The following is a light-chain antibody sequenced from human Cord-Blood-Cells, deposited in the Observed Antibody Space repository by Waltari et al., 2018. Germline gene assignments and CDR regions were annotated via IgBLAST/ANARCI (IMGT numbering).Light chain of an antibody. CDR3: SSYTSSSTVV. V-gene: IGLV2-18*02. CDR2: EVS. Sequence: SALTQPPPVSGSPGQSVTISCTGTSSDVGSYNRVSWYQQHPGTAPNLMIYEVSNRPSGVPDRFSGSKSGNTASLTISGLQAEDEADYYCSSYTSSSTVVFGGGTKLTVL. J-gene: IGLJ2*01. CDR1: SSDVGSYNR.